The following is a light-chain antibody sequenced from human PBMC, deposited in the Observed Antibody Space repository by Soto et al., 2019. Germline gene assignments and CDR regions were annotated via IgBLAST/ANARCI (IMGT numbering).Light chain of an antibody. V-gene: IGKV1-39*01. Sequence: DIQMTQSPSSLSASVGDRVTITCRARQTISNFLNWYQQKPGKAPKVLIYAVSTLQSGVPSRFSGSGSGTDFTLTINNLQPEDFATYYCQQTYNTPRTFGPGTKVDLK. CDR3: QQTYNTPRT. CDR2: AVS. J-gene: IGKJ3*01. CDR1: QTISNF.